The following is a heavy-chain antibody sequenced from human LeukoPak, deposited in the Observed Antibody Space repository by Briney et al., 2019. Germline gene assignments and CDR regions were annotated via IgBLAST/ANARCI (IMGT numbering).Heavy chain of an antibody. D-gene: IGHD6-13*01. Sequence: ASVKVSCKASGYTFTSYHMHWVRQAPGQGLEWMGIINPSGGSTSYAQKFQGRVTMTRDMSTSTVYMELSSLRSEDTAVYYCARERIAAAGQGYFDYWGQGTLVTVSS. CDR2: INPSGGST. CDR3: ARERIAAAGQGYFDY. V-gene: IGHV1-46*01. CDR1: GYTFTSYH. J-gene: IGHJ4*02.